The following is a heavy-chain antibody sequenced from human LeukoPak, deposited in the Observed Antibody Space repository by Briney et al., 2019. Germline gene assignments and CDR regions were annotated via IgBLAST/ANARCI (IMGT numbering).Heavy chain of an antibody. D-gene: IGHD1-26*01. CDR2: IWFDGSKK. J-gene: IGHJ4*02. CDR1: GFTFSSYG. CDR3: ARVGGGSYYFDY. Sequence: GGSLRLSCEASGFTFSSYGMHWVRQAPGKGLVWVAVIWFDGSKKYYADSVKGRVTISRDNSKNTLYLQMNSLRVEDTAVYYCARVGGGSYYFDYWGQGTLVTVSS. V-gene: IGHV3-33*01.